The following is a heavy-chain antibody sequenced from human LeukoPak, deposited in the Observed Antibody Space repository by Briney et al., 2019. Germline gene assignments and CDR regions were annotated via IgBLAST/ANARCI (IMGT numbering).Heavy chain of an antibody. V-gene: IGHV4-59*01. J-gene: IGHJ3*02. CDR2: IYYSGSS. CDR3: ARAYDSSGYAYIGAFDI. Sequence: SETLSLTCTVSGGSISNYYWTWIRQPPGKGLEWIGYIYYSGSSNYNPSLKSRVTISVDTSKNQFSLKLSSVTAADTAVYYCARAYDSSGYAYIGAFDIWGQGTMVTVS. CDR1: GGSISNYY. D-gene: IGHD3-22*01.